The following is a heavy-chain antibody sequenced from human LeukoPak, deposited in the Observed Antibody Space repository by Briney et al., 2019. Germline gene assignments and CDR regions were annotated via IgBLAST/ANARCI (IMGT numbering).Heavy chain of an antibody. Sequence: ASVKVSCKASGYTFIRNGISWVRQAPGQGLEWMGWISDYNGNTKYAQKFQGRVTMTTDTSTSTAYMELRSLRSDDTAVYYCATPLIGQGVSLGYWGQGTLVTVSS. CDR3: ATPLIGQGVSLGY. D-gene: IGHD3-16*01. CDR2: ISDYNGNT. V-gene: IGHV1-18*01. J-gene: IGHJ4*02. CDR1: GYTFIRNG.